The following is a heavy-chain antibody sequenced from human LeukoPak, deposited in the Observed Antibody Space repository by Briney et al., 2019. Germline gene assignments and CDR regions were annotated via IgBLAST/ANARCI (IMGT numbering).Heavy chain of an antibody. CDR3: AREEGNYYYGMDV. Sequence: GGSLRLSCAASGFTFSSYSMNWVRQAPGKGLEWVSSISSSSSYIYYADSVKGRFTISRDNAKNSLYLQMNSLRAEDTAVYYCAREEGNYYYGMDVWGQGTTVTVSS. V-gene: IGHV3-21*01. J-gene: IGHJ6*02. CDR2: ISSSSSYI. CDR1: GFTFSSYS.